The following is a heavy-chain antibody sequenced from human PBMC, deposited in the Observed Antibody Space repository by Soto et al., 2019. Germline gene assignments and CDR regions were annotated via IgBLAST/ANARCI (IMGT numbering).Heavy chain of an antibody. D-gene: IGHD2-2*01. J-gene: IGHJ4*02. CDR3: SRAPYCSSSSCYSYFDS. CDR1: GFTLSNYW. V-gene: IGHV3-74*01. Sequence: EVQLVESGGGLVQPGGSLRLSCAASGFTLSNYWMHWARQAPGKGLVWVSRISSDGRSTNYADSAKGRFTIARDNAKNTLHLQMNSLRAEDTAVYYWSRAPYCSSSSCYSYFDSWGQGTLVTVSS. CDR2: ISSDGRST.